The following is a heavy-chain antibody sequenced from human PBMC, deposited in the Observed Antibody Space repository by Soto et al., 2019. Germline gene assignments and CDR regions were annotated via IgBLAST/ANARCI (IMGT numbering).Heavy chain of an antibody. D-gene: IGHD2-2*01. CDR3: ARDQVGADKYYFYHYGMDV. Sequence: GASVKVSCKASGYTFTSYGISWVRQAPGQGLEWMGCISAYNGNTDYAQKLRGRVPMTTDTSTSTAYMELRSLRSDDTAVYYCARDQVGADKYYFYHYGMDVWGQGTTVTVSS. CDR2: ISAYNGNT. J-gene: IGHJ6*02. V-gene: IGHV1-18*04. CDR1: GYTFTSYG.